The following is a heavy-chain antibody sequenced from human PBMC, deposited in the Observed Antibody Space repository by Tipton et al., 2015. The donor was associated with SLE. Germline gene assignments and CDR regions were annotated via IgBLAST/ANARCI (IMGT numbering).Heavy chain of an antibody. CDR3: ARRTYYYSYMDV. CDR1: GGSFSGYY. Sequence: TLSLTCAVYGGSFSGYYWIWIRQPPGKGLEWIGEINHSGSTNYNPSLKSRVTISVDTSKNQFSLKLSSVTAADTAVYYCARRTYYYSYMDVWGKGTTVTVSS. CDR2: INHSGST. V-gene: IGHV4-34*01. D-gene: IGHD1/OR15-1a*01. J-gene: IGHJ6*03.